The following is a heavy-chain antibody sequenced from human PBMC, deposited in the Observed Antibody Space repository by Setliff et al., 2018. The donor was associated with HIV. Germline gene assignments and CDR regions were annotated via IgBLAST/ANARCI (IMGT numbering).Heavy chain of an antibody. CDR3: ARQPPLSVLQVCFDDY. D-gene: IGHD3-3*01. CDR2: INHSGST. CDR1: GFSITDGFY. J-gene: IGHJ4*02. Sequence: PSETLSLTCDVSGFSITDGFYWAWIRQSPGKGLEWIGSINHSGSTYCTPSLKSRVTMSVDTSKNHFSLKLSSVTAADTAMYFCARQPPLSVLQVCFDDYWGQGTLVTAPQ. V-gene: IGHV4-38-2*01.